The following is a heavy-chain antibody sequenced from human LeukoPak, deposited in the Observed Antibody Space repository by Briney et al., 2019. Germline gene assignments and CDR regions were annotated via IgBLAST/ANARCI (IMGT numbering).Heavy chain of an antibody. V-gene: IGHV3-30*04. CDR1: GFSFSSYV. J-gene: IGHJ1*01. CDR2: ISSEGNVK. Sequence: PGGSLRLSCAASGFSFSSYVMHWVRQAPGKGLEWVAVISSEGNVKYYTDSVKGRFTISRDNSRNTLFLQMDSLRPEDTALYYCARGAVTGRNYGEYFQHCGQGSLVIVSS. CDR3: ARGAVTGRNYGEYFQH. D-gene: IGHD6-19*01.